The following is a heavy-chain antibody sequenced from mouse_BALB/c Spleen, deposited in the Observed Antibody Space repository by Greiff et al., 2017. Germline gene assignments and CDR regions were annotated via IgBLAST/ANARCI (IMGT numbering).Heavy chain of an antibody. J-gene: IGHJ2*01. CDR3: ARGGYYYGSSYPFDY. CDR2: IYPGNVNT. CDR1: GYTFTSYY. V-gene: IGHV1S56*01. Sequence: VQLVESGPELVKPGASVRISCKASGYTFTSYYIHWVKQRPGQGLEWIGWIYPGNVNTKYNEKFKGKATLTADKSSSTAYMQLSSLTSEDSAVYFCARGGYYYGSSYPFDYWGQGTTLTVSS. D-gene: IGHD1-1*01.